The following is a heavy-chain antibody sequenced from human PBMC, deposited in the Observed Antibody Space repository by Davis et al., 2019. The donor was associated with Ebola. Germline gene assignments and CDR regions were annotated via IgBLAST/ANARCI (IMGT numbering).Heavy chain of an antibody. CDR2: INSDGSST. Sequence: HTGGSLRLSCAASGFTFSSYWMHWVRQAPGKGLVWVSRINSDGSSTSYADSVKGRFTISRDNAKNTLFLQMNSLRVEDTAVYYCAKVFDFGVVIPEPTNFHHWGQGTLVIVSS. D-gene: IGHD3-3*01. J-gene: IGHJ4*02. V-gene: IGHV3-74*01. CDR3: AKVFDFGVVIPEPTNFHH. CDR1: GFTFSSYW.